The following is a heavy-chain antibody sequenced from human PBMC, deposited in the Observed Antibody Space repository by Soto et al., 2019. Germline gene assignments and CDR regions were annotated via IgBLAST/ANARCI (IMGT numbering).Heavy chain of an antibody. D-gene: IGHD3-10*01. Sequence: QVQLQESGPGLVKSSQTLSLTCTVSGGSISSGGNYWSWIRQHPGKGLEWIGYIYHSGSTYYNPSRKRRVTISVDTSKNQFSLKLNSVTAADTAVYYCARARIVRGVIYYYGMDVWGQGTTVTVSS. CDR3: ARARIVRGVIYYYGMDV. CDR1: GGSISSGGNY. V-gene: IGHV4-31*03. J-gene: IGHJ6*02. CDR2: IYHSGST.